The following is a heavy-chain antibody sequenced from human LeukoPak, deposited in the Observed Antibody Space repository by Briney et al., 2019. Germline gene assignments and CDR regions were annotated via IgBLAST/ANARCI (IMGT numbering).Heavy chain of an antibody. Sequence: ASVKVSCKASGYTFTSYYIHWVRQAPGQGLEWMGLINPSGGSTSYAQKFQGRVTMTRDMSTSTVYMELSSLRSEDTAVYYCARVPFSYPTVVTGYFDYWGQGTLVTVSS. CDR2: INPSGGST. CDR3: ARVPFSYPTVVTGYFDY. D-gene: IGHD4-23*01. J-gene: IGHJ4*02. V-gene: IGHV1-46*01. CDR1: GYTFTSYY.